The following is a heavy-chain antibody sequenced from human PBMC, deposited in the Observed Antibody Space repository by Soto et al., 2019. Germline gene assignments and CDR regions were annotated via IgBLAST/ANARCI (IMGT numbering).Heavy chain of an antibody. CDR3: AKETIQVGGPNYFDY. J-gene: IGHJ4*02. V-gene: IGHV3-30*18. CDR1: GFSFSRYG. D-gene: IGHD1-1*01. CDR2: ISWDGLAQ. Sequence: VQLVESGGGVVQPGRSLRLLCEASGFSFSRYGMHWVRQAPGMGLAWVAVISWDGLAQYYADSVKGRFTISRDNSQSTLYLQMTSLSTEDTAIYYCAKETIQVGGPNYFDYWGQGALVTVSS.